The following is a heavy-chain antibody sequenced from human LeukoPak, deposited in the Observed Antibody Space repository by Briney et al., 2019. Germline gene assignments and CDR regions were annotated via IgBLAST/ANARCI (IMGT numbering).Heavy chain of an antibody. CDR3: ARHSGYHSTTHLDY. D-gene: IGHD3-22*01. J-gene: IGHJ4*02. CDR2: IIAIFRTA. Sequence: SMKVSCKTSGGTFNSYAISWVRQAPGQGLEWIGGIIAIFRTANYAQKFQGRVTITADEFMSTVYMELSSLRSEDTAVYYCARHSGYHSTTHLDYWGQGTLVTVSS. CDR1: GGTFNSYA. V-gene: IGHV1-69*13.